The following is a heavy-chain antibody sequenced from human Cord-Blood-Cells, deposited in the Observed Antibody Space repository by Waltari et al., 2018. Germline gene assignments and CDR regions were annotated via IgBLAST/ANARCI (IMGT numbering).Heavy chain of an antibody. CDR1: GLTFSSYA. Sequence: QVQRVESGGGVVQPGRYLRLSCAASGLTFSSYAMHWVRQAPGKGLEWVAVISYDGSNKYYADSVKGRFTISRDNSKNTLYLQMNSLRAEDTAVYYCAIEGWGFSYYFDYWGQGTLVTVSS. CDR2: ISYDGSNK. CDR3: AIEGWGFSYYFDY. D-gene: IGHD3-16*01. V-gene: IGHV3-30-3*01. J-gene: IGHJ4*02.